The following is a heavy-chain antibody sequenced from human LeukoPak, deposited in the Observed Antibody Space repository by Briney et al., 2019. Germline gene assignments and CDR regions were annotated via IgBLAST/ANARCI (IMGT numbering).Heavy chain of an antibody. Sequence: GGSLRLSCAASGFTFSNYAMSWVRQAPGKGLEWVSGISDITYYADSVKGRFTISRDNAKNSLFLQMNSLRAEDTAVYYCARVLRYCSGGNCYSGGLGYMDVWGKGTTVTISS. D-gene: IGHD2-15*01. CDR2: ISDIT. CDR1: GFTFSNYA. CDR3: ARVLRYCSGGNCYSGGLGYMDV. J-gene: IGHJ6*03. V-gene: IGHV3-23*01.